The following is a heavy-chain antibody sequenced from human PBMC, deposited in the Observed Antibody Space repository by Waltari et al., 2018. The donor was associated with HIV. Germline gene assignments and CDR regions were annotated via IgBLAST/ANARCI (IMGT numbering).Heavy chain of an antibody. D-gene: IGHD2-15*01. CDR3: ARDPCSGGSCYINAFDI. CDR2: INHSGST. CDR1: GGSFSGYY. J-gene: IGHJ3*02. Sequence: QVQLQQWGAGLLKPSETLSLTCAVYGGSFSGYYWSWIRQPPGKGLEWIGEINHSGSTNYNPSLKSRVTISVDTSKNQFSLKLSSVTAADTAVYYCARDPCSGGSCYINAFDIWGQGTMVTVSS. V-gene: IGHV4-34*01.